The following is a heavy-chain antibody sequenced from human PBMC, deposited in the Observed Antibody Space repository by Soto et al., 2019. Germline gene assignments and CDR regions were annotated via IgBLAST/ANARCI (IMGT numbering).Heavy chain of an antibody. J-gene: IGHJ6*02. D-gene: IGHD2-2*01. CDR3: ARFGTNSAWFYHYYGMDV. CDR2: IYVDNGHT. Sequence: ASVKVSCKASGYTFARYAIHWVRQAPGQRLEWMGWIYVDNGHTQSSQRFQGRVTISRDNVNNALYLHMNNLRADDTAIYYCARFGTNSAWFYHYYGMDVWGQGTAVTVSS. CDR1: GYTFARYA. V-gene: IGHV1-3*01.